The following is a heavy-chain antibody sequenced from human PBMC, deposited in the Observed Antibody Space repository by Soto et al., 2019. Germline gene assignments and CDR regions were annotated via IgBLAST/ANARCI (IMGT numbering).Heavy chain of an antibody. V-gene: IGHV3-7*01. CDR1: GFTFSSYW. CDR3: ARDIFDVSLVAATPFDY. Sequence: GGSLRLSCAASGFTFSSYWMSWVRQAPGKGLEWVANIKQDGSEKYYVDSVKGRFTISRDNAKNSLYLQMNSLRAEDTAVYYCARDIFDVSLVAATPFDYWGQGTLVTVSS. D-gene: IGHD2-15*01. CDR2: IKQDGSEK. J-gene: IGHJ4*02.